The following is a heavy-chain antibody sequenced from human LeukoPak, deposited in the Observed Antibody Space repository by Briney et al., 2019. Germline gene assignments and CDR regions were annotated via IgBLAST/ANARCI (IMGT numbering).Heavy chain of an antibody. J-gene: IGHJ4*02. CDR3: ARQRAVAVCDY. CDR1: GGSISSYH. CDR2: IHYSGST. V-gene: IGHV4-59*08. D-gene: IGHD6-19*01. Sequence: SETLSLTCTVSGGSISSYHWSWIRQPPGKGLEWIGYIHYSGSTNYNPSLKSRVTISVDTSKNQFSLKMISVTAADTAVYYCARQRAVAVCDYWGQGTLVTVSS.